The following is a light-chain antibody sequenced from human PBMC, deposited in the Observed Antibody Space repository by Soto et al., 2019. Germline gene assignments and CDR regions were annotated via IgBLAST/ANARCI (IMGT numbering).Light chain of an antibody. CDR1: SSDVGGYND. V-gene: IGLV2-14*01. J-gene: IGLJ1*01. Sequence: QSALTQPASVSGSPGQSITISCTGTSSDVGGYNDVSWYQQHPGKAPKLMIYEVSNRPSGVSNRFSGSKSGNTASLTISGLQAEDEADYCCSSYTGSSNPYVFGPGTQLTVL. CDR2: EVS. CDR3: SSYTGSSNPYV.